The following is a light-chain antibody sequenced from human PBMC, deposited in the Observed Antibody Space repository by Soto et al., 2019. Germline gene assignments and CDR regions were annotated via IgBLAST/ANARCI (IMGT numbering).Light chain of an antibody. Sequence: AIQMTQSPSSLSASVGDRVTISCRASQGIRNDLGWYQQKPGKAPKLLISAASTLHSGVTSRFSGSGSGTDFTLTISSLQPEDFATYYCLQDDSYPLTFGGGTKVEIK. J-gene: IGKJ4*01. V-gene: IGKV1-6*01. CDR1: QGIRND. CDR2: AAS. CDR3: LQDDSYPLT.